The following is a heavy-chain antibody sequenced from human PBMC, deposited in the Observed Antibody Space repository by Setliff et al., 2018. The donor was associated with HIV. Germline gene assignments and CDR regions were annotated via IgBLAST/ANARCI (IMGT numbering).Heavy chain of an antibody. J-gene: IGHJ6*02. CDR1: GYTFTSYP. CDR2: TNTSGGSA. Sequence: AASVKVSCKASGYTFTSYPMHWVRQAPGQGLEWMGVTNTSGGSAGYAEKFRGRVTMTRDTSTSTVYMDLRNLRSEDTAVYYCARSIPHRYSSGWYWDYYYYYGMDVWGQGTTVTVSS. CDR3: ARSIPHRYSSGWYWDYYYYYGMDV. D-gene: IGHD6-19*01. V-gene: IGHV1-46*01.